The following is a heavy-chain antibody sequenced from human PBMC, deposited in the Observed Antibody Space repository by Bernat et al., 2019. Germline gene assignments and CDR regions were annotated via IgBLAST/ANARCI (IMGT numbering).Heavy chain of an antibody. CDR3: ARIGGSGSYGVYYYMDV. CDR2: IYSGGST. J-gene: IGHJ6*03. CDR1: GFTVSSNY. Sequence: EVQLVESGGGLVQPGGSLRLSCAASGFTVSSNYMSWVRQAPGKGLEWVSVIYSGGSTYYADSVKSRFTISRDNSKNTLYLQMNSLRAEDTAVYYCARIGGSGSYGVYYYMDVWGKGTTVTVSS. D-gene: IGHD3-10*01. V-gene: IGHV3-66*01.